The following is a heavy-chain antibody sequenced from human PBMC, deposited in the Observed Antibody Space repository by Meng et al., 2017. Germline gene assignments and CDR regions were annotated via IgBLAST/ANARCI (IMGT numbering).Heavy chain of an antibody. V-gene: IGHV3-53*02. CDR2: IYSGGST. CDR1: GFSVTTSY. CDR3: ARDSSSGWYHNY. Sequence: AQLAETGGGLIQPGGSRRLSCTAFGFSVTTSYTSWVRQAPGKGLEWVSVIYSGGSTYYADSVKGRFSISRDNSKNTLYLQMNSLRAEDTAVYFCARDSSSGWYHNYWGQGTLVTVSS. D-gene: IGHD6-19*01. J-gene: IGHJ4*02.